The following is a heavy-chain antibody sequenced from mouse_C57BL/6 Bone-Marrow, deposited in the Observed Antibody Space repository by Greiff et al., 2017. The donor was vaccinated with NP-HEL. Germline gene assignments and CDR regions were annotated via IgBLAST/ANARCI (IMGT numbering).Heavy chain of an antibody. CDR1: GFNIQDDY. J-gene: IGHJ4*01. V-gene: IGHV14-4*01. CDR3: TTGGSSPYAMDY. Sequence: VQLQQSGAELVRPGASVKLSCTVSGFNIQDDYMHWVKQRPEQGLEWIGWIDPENGDTEYASKFQGKATIPADTSSNTAYLQLSSLTSEDTAVYYCTTGGSSPYAMDYWGQGTSVTVSS. D-gene: IGHD1-1*01. CDR2: IDPENGDT.